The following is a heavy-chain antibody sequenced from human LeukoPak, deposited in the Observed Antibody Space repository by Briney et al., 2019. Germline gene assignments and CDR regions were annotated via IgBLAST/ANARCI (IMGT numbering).Heavy chain of an antibody. CDR3: ARAYSSWYGGYFDY. V-gene: IGHV1-18*01. CDR1: GYTFTSYD. J-gene: IGHJ4*02. CDR2: ISAYNGNT. D-gene: IGHD6-13*01. Sequence: ASVKVSCKASGYTFTSYDINWVRQAPGQGLEWMGWISAYNGNTNYAQKLQGRVTMTTDTSTSTAYMELRSLRSDDTAVYYCARAYSSWYGGYFDYWGQGTLVTVSS.